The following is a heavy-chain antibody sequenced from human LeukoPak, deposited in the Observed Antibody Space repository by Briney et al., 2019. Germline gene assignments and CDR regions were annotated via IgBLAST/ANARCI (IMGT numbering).Heavy chain of an antibody. Sequence: GGSLRLSCTVSGFTVSSNPMSWVRQAPGKGLEWVSFIYSGTIHYSDSVKGRFTISRDNSKNTLYLQMNSLRAEDTAVYYCAKDSKIVGATFRSYHYMDVWGKGTAVTVSS. CDR3: AKDSKIVGATFRSYHYMDV. CDR1: GFTVSSNP. CDR2: IYSGTI. V-gene: IGHV3-53*01. J-gene: IGHJ6*03. D-gene: IGHD1-26*01.